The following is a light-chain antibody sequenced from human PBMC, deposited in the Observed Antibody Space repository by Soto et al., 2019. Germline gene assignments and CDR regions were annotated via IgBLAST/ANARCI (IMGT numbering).Light chain of an antibody. V-gene: IGKV3-11*01. CDR2: DAS. CDR1: HNVDIY. J-gene: IGKJ5*01. CDR3: QQRKHWPPLT. Sequence: EVVLTQSPATLSLSPGETATLSCRASHNVDIYLAWYQQKPGQAPRLLIYDASNRATGIPASFSGSGSGTDFTLTISSLEPEDSAVYYCQQRKHWPPLTFGQGTRLE.